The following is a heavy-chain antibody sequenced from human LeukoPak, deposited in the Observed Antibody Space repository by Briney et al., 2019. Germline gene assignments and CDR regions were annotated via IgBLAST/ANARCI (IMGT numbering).Heavy chain of an antibody. Sequence: GESLKISCKGSGYSFTSYWIGWVRQMPGKGLEWMGIIYPGDSDTRYSPSFQGQVTISADKSISTAYLQWSSLKASDTAMYYCARSYYGILTGDLLTALDYWGQGTLVTVSS. CDR2: IYPGDSDT. CDR1: GYSFTSYW. J-gene: IGHJ4*02. V-gene: IGHV5-51*01. CDR3: ARSYYGILTGDLLTALDY. D-gene: IGHD3-9*01.